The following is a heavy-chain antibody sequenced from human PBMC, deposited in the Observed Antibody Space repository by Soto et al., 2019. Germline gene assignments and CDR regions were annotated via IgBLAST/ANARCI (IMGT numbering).Heavy chain of an antibody. V-gene: IGHV3-30-3*01. D-gene: IGHD3-22*01. CDR1: GFTFSTYA. Sequence: QVQLVESGGGVVQPGRSLRLSCVASGFTFSTYAMHWVRQAPGKGLEWVTVVSFDGSNKYYADSVQGRFTVSRDNSKNTLYHQINRLRPEDTAVYYCERDDSVIFYFDTSDYSRPSYFDYWGHGQLVPVSS. CDR3: ERDDSVIFYFDTSDYSRPSYFDY. CDR2: VSFDGSNK. J-gene: IGHJ4*01.